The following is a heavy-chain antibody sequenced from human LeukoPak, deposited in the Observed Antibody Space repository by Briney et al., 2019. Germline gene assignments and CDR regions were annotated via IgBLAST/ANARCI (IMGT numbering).Heavy chain of an antibody. V-gene: IGHV3-53*01. CDR3: ATPIAAAGIVGPYYGMDV. CDR2: IYSGGST. D-gene: IGHD6-13*01. J-gene: IGHJ6*02. CDR1: GFTVSSNY. Sequence: PGGSLRLSCAASGFTVSSNYMSWVRQAPGKGLKWVSVIYSGGSTYYADSVKGRFTISRDNSKNTLYLQMNSLRAEDTAVYYCATPIAAAGIVGPYYGMDVWGQGTTVTVSS.